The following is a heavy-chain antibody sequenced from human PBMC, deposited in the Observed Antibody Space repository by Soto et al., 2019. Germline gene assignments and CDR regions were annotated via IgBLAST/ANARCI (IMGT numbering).Heavy chain of an antibody. CDR2: ISSSSSYI. Sequence: GGSLRLSCPASGFTFSSYSMNWVRQAPGKGLEWVSSISSSSSYIYYADSVKGRFTISRDNAKNSLYLQMNSLRAEDTAVCYCARGGVGRYCSSSSCYTWVFDYWGQGTLVTVS. V-gene: IGHV3-21*01. CDR3: ARGGVGRYCSSSSCYTWVFDY. CDR1: GFTFSSYS. D-gene: IGHD2-2*02. J-gene: IGHJ4*02.